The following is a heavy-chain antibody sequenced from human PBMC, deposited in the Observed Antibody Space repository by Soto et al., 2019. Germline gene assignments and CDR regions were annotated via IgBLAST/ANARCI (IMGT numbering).Heavy chain of an antibody. CDR2: INHSGST. CDR1: GGSFSGYY. CDR3: ARGDTIFGVVMGYYYGMDV. V-gene: IGHV4-34*01. J-gene: IGHJ6*02. Sequence: ETLSLTCAVYGGSFSGYYWSWIRQPPGKGLEWIGEINHSGSTNYNPSLKSRVTISVDTSKNQFSLKLSSVTAADTAVYYCARGDTIFGVVMGYYYGMDVWGQGTTVTVSS. D-gene: IGHD3-3*01.